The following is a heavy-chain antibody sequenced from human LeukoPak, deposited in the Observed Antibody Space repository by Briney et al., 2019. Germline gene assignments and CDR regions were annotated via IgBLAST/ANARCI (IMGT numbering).Heavy chain of an antibody. Sequence: GASVKVSCKASGYTFTGYYMHWVRQAPGQGLEWMGWINPNSGGTNYAQKFQGRVTMTRDTSISTAYMELSRLRSDDTAVYHCARDEGEYHSMPFDIWGQGTMVTVSS. J-gene: IGHJ3*02. CDR3: ARDEGEYHSMPFDI. CDR1: GYTFTGYY. D-gene: IGHD3-22*01. CDR2: INPNSGGT. V-gene: IGHV1-2*02.